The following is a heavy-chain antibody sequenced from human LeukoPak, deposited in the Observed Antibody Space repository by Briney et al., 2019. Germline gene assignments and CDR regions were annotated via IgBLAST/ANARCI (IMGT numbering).Heavy chain of an antibody. Sequence: GGSLRLSCGASGFTFSTYGMHWVRQAPGKGLEWAAVIWYDGSNKYYADSVKGRFTISRDNSKNTLYLQMNSLRAEDTAVYYRARGGYCSSTSCYPLTLFDHWGQGTLVTVSS. CDR1: GFTFSTYG. V-gene: IGHV3-33*01. CDR3: ARGGYCSSTSCYPLTLFDH. D-gene: IGHD2-2*01. CDR2: IWYDGSNK. J-gene: IGHJ4*02.